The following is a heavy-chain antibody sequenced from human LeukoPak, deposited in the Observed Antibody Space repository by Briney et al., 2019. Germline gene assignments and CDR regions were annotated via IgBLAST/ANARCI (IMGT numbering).Heavy chain of an antibody. CDR2: IWYDGSNK. J-gene: IGHJ4*02. D-gene: IGHD1-1*01. Sequence: GGSLRLFCAASGFTFSSYGMHWVRQAPGKGLEWVAVIWYDGSNKYYADSVKGRFTISRDNSKNTLYLQMNSLRAEDTAVYYCARGTSGGYEGDYWGQGTLVTVSS. CDR1: GFTFSSYG. V-gene: IGHV3-33*01. CDR3: ARGTSGGYEGDY.